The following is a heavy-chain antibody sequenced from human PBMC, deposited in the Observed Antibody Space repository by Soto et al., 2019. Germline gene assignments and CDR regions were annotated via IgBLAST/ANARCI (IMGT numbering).Heavy chain of an antibody. D-gene: IGHD2-15*01. CDR3: ASEYCSGGSCPIYYGMGV. Sequence: ASVKVSCKASGYTFTSYAMHWVRQAPGQRLEWMGWINAGNGNTKYSQKFQGRVTITRDTSASTAYMELSSLRSEDTAVYYCASEYCSGGSCPIYYGMGVWGQGTTVPVAS. J-gene: IGHJ6*02. V-gene: IGHV1-3*01. CDR2: INAGNGNT. CDR1: GYTFTSYA.